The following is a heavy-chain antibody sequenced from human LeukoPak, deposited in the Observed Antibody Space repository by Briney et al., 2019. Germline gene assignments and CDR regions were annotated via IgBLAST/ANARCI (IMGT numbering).Heavy chain of an antibody. V-gene: IGHV4-59*08. CDR1: GGSISSYY. J-gene: IGHJ4*02. D-gene: IGHD3-22*01. Sequence: SETPSLTCTVSGGSISSYYWSWIRQPPGKGLEWIGYIYYSGSTNYNPSLKSRVTISVDTSKNQFSLKLSSATAADTAVYYCARHKGYYYDSSGYYYFDYWGQGTLVTVSS. CDR3: ARHKGYYYDSSGYYYFDY. CDR2: IYYSGST.